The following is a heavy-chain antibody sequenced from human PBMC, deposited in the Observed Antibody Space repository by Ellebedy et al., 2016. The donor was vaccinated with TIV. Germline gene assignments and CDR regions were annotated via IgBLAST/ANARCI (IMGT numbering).Heavy chain of an antibody. CDR2: FYYNGNT. Sequence: MPSETLSLTCTVSGGSISSDDDFRSWIRQPPGKGLEWIGYFYYNGNTYYNPSLKSRVTISADTSKNQFSLKLSFVTAADTAVYYCARETSPRGWGWFDPWGQGTLVTVSS. CDR3: ARETSPRGWGWFDP. CDR1: GGSISSDDDF. D-gene: IGHD7-27*01. V-gene: IGHV4-30-4*01. J-gene: IGHJ5*02.